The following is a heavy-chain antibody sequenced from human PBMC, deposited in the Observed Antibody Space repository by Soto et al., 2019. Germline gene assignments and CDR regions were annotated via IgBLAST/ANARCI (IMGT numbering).Heavy chain of an antibody. Sequence: GGSLRLSCAASGFTFSDYYMSWIRQAPGKGLEWVSYISSSSSTIYYADSVKGRFTISRDNAKNSLYLQMNSLRAEDTAVYYCARRGLVVAATGYYYYYMDVWGKGTTVTVSS. CDR2: ISSSSSTI. D-gene: IGHD2-15*01. V-gene: IGHV3-11*01. CDR1: GFTFSDYY. CDR3: ARRGLVVAATGYYYYYMDV. J-gene: IGHJ6*03.